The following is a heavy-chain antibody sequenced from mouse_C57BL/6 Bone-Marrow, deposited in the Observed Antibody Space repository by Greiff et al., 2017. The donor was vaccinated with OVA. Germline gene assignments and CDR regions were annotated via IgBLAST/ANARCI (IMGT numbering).Heavy chain of an antibody. V-gene: IGHV1-36*01. D-gene: IGHD2-3*01. CDR1: GYAFSSSW. CDR3: ARWLLLSRYFDV. CDR2: VYPYNGGT. Sequence: EVQLQQSGPELVKPGASVKISCKASGYAFSSSWMNWVKQRPGKGLEWIGLVYPYNGGTSYNQKFKGKATLTVDTSSSTAYMELNSLTSEDSAVYYCARWLLLSRYFDVWGTGTTVTVSS. J-gene: IGHJ1*03.